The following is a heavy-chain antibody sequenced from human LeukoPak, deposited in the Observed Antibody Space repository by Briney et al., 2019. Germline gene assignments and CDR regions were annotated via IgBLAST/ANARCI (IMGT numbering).Heavy chain of an antibody. CDR1: GGTFSSYA. D-gene: IGHD2-2*01. CDR3: ARNEYQLINYYYYYYYMDV. J-gene: IGHJ6*03. V-gene: IGHV1-69*01. CDR2: IIPIFGTA. Sequence: ASVKVSCKASGGTFSSYAISWVRQAPGQGLEWMGGIIPIFGTANHAQKFQGRVTITADESTSTAYMELSSLRSEDTAVYYCARNEYQLINYYYYYYYMDVWGKGTTVTISS.